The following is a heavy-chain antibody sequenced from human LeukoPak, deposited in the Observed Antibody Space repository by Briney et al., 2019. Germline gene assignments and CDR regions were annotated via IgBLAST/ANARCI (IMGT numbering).Heavy chain of an antibody. CDR1: GFTFSNSV. Sequence: GGSLRLSCAASGFTFSNSVMSWVRQAPGKGLEWVSTITGSVDDTYYADSVKGRFTISRDNSKDTLFLQVNSLGADDTAVYYCAKEFWDVWGQGTTVTVSS. J-gene: IGHJ6*02. CDR3: AKEFWDV. V-gene: IGHV3-23*01. CDR2: ITGSVDDT.